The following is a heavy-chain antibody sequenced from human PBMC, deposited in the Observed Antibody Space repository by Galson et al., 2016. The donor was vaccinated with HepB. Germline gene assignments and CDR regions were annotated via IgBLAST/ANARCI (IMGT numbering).Heavy chain of an antibody. CDR2: ISSSSSYT. CDR1: GFTFSDYY. V-gene: IGHV3-11*06. J-gene: IGHJ4*02. Sequence: SLRLSCAASGFTFSDYYMSWIRQAPGKGLEWVAYISSSSSYTNYADSVKGRFTISRDNAKNSLCLQMNNLRAEDTAVYYCTRDFQGEAGDYWGQGTLVTVSS. CDR3: TRDFQGEAGDY. D-gene: IGHD6-13*01.